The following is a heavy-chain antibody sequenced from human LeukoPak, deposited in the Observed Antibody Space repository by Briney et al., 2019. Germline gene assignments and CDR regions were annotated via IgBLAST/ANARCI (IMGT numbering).Heavy chain of an antibody. CDR2: ISCSSSYI. V-gene: IGHV3-21*01. CDR3: ARLLRGAFDI. D-gene: IGHD2-15*01. CDR1: GFTFSSYS. J-gene: IGHJ3*02. Sequence: GGSLRLSCAASGFTFSSYSMNWVRQAPGKGLEWVSSISCSSSYIYYADSVKGRFTISRDNAKNSLYLQMNSLRAEDTAVYYCARLLRGAFDIWGQGTMVTVSS.